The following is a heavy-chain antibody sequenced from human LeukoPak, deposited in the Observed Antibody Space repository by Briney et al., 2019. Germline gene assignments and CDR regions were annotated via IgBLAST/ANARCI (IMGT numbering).Heavy chain of an antibody. Sequence: PGGSLRLSCAASGFAFSTYSMSWVRQAPGKGLEWVSSITSTSTYIHYADSVRGRFTISRDNAENSLYLQVSGLRAEDTAVYYCARVAAGATIHNYYYSYMDVWGKGTTVTVSS. D-gene: IGHD5-12*01. CDR3: ARVAAGATIHNYYYSYMDV. V-gene: IGHV3-21*01. J-gene: IGHJ6*03. CDR1: GFAFSTYS. CDR2: ITSTSTYI.